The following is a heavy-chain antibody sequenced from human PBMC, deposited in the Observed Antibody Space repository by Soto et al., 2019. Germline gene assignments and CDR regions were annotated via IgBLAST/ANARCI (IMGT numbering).Heavy chain of an antibody. D-gene: IGHD6-13*01. V-gene: IGHV3-21*01. CDR1: GFTFRSFT. Sequence: GGSLRLSCAASGFTFRSFTMNWVRQAPGKGLEWVSTISSNSAYIYYTDALRGRFTISRDNAKNSLHLQMNSLRAEDTAVYYCTRDASRDSSARGWFDPWGPGTLITVSS. CDR3: TRDASRDSSARGWFDP. J-gene: IGHJ5*02. CDR2: ISSNSAYI.